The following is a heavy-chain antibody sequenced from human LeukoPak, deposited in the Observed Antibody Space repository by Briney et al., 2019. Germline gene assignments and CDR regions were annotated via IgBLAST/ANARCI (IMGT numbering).Heavy chain of an antibody. Sequence: TGGSLRLSCAASGFTFSSYAMHWVRQAPGKGLEYVSVISSNGGSTYYADSVKGRFTISRDNSKNTLYLQMGSLRAEDMAVYYCTRGVASAGFYYFDYWGQGTLVTVSS. CDR3: TRGVASAGFYYFDY. CDR1: GFTFSSYA. CDR2: ISSNGGST. J-gene: IGHJ4*02. D-gene: IGHD6-13*01. V-gene: IGHV3-64*02.